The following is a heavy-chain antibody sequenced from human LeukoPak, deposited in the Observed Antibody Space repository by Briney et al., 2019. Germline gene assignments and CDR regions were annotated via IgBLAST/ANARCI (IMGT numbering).Heavy chain of an antibody. J-gene: IGHJ4*02. CDR1: GFTFSSYA. V-gene: IGHV3-23*01. Sequence: GGSLRLSCAASGFTFSSYAMSWVRQAPGKGLEWVSAISGSGGSTYYADSVKGRFTISRDNSKNTLYLQMNSLRAEDTAVYYCAIDRHVYLHPFDYWGQGILVTVSS. CDR2: ISGSGGST. D-gene: IGHD2/OR15-2a*01. CDR3: AIDRHVYLHPFDY.